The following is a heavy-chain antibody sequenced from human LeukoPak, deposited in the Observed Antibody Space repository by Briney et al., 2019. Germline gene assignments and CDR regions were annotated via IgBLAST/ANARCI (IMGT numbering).Heavy chain of an antibody. CDR3: ARQSYDFWSGYPHGWFDP. D-gene: IGHD3-3*01. Sequence: SQTLSLTCTVSGGSISSGGYYWSWIRQHPGKGLEWIGYIYYSGSTYYNPSLKSRVTISVDTSKNQFSLKLSSVTAADTAVYYCARQSYDFWSGYPHGWFDPWGQGTPVTVSS. CDR1: GGSISSGGYY. J-gene: IGHJ5*02. V-gene: IGHV4-31*03. CDR2: IYYSGST.